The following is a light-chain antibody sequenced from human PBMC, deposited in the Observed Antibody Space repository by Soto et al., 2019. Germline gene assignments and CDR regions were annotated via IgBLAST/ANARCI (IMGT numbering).Light chain of an antibody. Sequence: QSALTQPASVSGSPGQSITISCTGTSSDVGSYNLVSWYQQHPGKAPKLMIYEGSKRPSGVSNRFSGSKSGNTASLTISGLQAEEEGDYYCCSYAGKVFGGGTQLTVL. CDR2: EGS. J-gene: IGLJ7*01. CDR3: CSYAGKV. CDR1: SSDVGSYNL. V-gene: IGLV2-23*01.